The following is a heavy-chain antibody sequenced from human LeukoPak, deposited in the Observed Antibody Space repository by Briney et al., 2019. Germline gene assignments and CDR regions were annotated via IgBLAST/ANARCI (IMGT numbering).Heavy chain of an antibody. CDR3: ARTALSDWIMGWFDY. J-gene: IGHJ4*02. Sequence: PGGSLRLSCAASGFTFSSYSMNWVRQAPGKGLEWVSSISSSSSYIYYADSVKGRFTISRDNAKNSLYLQMNSLRAEDTAVYYCARTALSDWIMGWFDYWGQGTLVTVSS. CDR1: GFTFSSYS. D-gene: IGHD3/OR15-3a*01. V-gene: IGHV3-21*01. CDR2: ISSSSSYI.